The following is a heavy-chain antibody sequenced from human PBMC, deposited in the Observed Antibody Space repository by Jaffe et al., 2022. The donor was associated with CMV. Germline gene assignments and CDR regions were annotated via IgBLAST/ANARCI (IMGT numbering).Heavy chain of an antibody. CDR1: GFTFSSYS. D-gene: IGHD4-17*01. Sequence: EVQLVESGGGLVKPGGSLRLSCAASGFTFSSYSMNWVRQAPGKGLEWVSSISSSSSYIYYADSVKGRFTISRDNAKNSLYLQMNSLRAEDTAVYYCAREGGLRWSQGQPGHDAFDIWGQGTMVTVSS. J-gene: IGHJ3*02. CDR2: ISSSSSYI. CDR3: AREGGLRWSQGQPGHDAFDI. V-gene: IGHV3-21*01.